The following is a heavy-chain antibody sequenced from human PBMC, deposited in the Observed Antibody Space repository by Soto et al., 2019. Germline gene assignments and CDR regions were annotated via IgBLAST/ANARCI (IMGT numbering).Heavy chain of an antibody. CDR2: IIPIFGTA. Sequence: QVQLVQSGAEVKKPGSSVKVSCKASGGTFSSYAISWVRQAPGQGLEWMGGIIPIFGTANYAQKFQGRVTITADEPTSTAYMELSSLRSEDTAVYYCARLGTSYRSSPGGFDYWGQGTLVTVSS. V-gene: IGHV1-69*01. CDR3: ARLGTSYRSSPGGFDY. J-gene: IGHJ4*02. CDR1: GGTFSSYA. D-gene: IGHD6-6*01.